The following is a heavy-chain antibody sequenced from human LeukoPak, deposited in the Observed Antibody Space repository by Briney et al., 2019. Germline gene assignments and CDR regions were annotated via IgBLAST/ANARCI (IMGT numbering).Heavy chain of an antibody. J-gene: IGHJ5*02. V-gene: IGHV4-39*01. CDR1: GDSIRSSGFC. CDR3: ARHKSGIDWFDP. Sequence: SETLSLTCTLSGDSIRSSGFCWGWIRQPPGKGLECVGVICDTGNTYYNPSLKSRVTISVDTSKDQFSLRVTSVTAADTALYYCARHKSGIDWFDPWGQGTLVTVSS. D-gene: IGHD1-14*01. CDR2: ICDTGNT.